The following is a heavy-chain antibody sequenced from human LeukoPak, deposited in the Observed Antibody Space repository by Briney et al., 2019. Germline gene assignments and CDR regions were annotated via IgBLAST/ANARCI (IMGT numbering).Heavy chain of an antibody. J-gene: IGHJ6*02. CDR2: IYYTGRT. Sequence: SETLSLTCTVSGGSISSGDYYWTWIRQPPGKGLEWIGYIYYTGRTYYNPSLKSRVTISVDTSKNQFSLKLRSVTAADTAVYYCARETGGNSLSEGMDVWGQGSSVTVSS. D-gene: IGHD4-23*01. V-gene: IGHV4-30-4*01. CDR1: GGSISSGDYY. CDR3: ARETGGNSLSEGMDV.